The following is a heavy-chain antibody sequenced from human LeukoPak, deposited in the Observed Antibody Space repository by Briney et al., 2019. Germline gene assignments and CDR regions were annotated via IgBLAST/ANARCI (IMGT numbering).Heavy chain of an antibody. CDR3: ARGVRGVMGGYFDY. J-gene: IGHJ4*02. D-gene: IGHD3-10*01. V-gene: IGHV4-4*02. CDR1: GGSISSSNW. Sequence: SETLSLTCAVSGGSISSSNWWSWVRQPPGKGLEWIGEIYHSGSTNYNPSLKSRVTISVDKSKNQFSLKLSSVTAADTAVYYCARGVRGVMGGYFDYWGQGTLVTVSS. CDR2: IYHSGST.